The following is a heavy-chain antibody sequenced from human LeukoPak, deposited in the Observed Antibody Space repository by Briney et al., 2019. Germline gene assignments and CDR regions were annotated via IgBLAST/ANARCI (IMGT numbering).Heavy chain of an antibody. CDR2: IIPIFGTA. CDR1: GGTFSSYA. CDR3: ARDRREWDPNWFDP. D-gene: IGHD1-26*01. Sequence: GASVKVSCRASGGTFSSYAISWVRQAPGQGLEWMGGIIPIFGTANYAQKFQGRVTITADESTSTAYMELSSQRSEDTAVYYCARDRREWDPNWFDPWGQGTLVTVSS. J-gene: IGHJ5*02. V-gene: IGHV1-69*13.